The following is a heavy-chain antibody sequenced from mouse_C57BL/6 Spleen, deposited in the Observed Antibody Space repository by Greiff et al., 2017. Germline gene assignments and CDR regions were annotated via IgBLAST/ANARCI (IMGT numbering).Heavy chain of an antibody. J-gene: IGHJ4*01. Sequence: QVQLQQSGAELVRPGASVTLSCKASGYTFTGYEMHWVKQTPVHGLEWIGAIYPETGGTAYNQKFKGKAILTADKSSSTAYMELRSLTSEDSAVYYCTRWPVVARDYAMDYWGQGTSVTVSS. CDR3: TRWPVVARDYAMDY. D-gene: IGHD1-1*01. CDR1: GYTFTGYE. V-gene: IGHV1-15*01. CDR2: IYPETGGT.